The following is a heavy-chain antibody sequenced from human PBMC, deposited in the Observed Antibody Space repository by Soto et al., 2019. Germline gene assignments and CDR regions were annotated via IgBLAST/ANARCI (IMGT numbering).Heavy chain of an antibody. CDR3: ARVLVGGSYYYYYYGMDV. D-gene: IGHD1-26*01. CDR1: GGTFSSYA. V-gene: IGHV1-69*01. CDR2: IIPVFGTA. Sequence: QVQLVQSGAEVKKPGSSVKVSCKASGGTFSSYAISWVRQAPGQGLEWMGGIIPVFGTANYAQKFQGRVTITADECTSTAYMELRSLRSEDTAVYYCARVLVGGSYYYYYYGMDVWGQGTTVTVSS. J-gene: IGHJ6*02.